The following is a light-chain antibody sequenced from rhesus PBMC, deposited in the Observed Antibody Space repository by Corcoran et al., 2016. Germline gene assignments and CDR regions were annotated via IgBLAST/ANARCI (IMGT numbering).Light chain of an antibody. CDR2: KAS. J-gene: IGKJ3*01. CDR3: QHNYGTPFT. CDR1: ENVNNY. V-gene: IGKV1-74*01. Sequence: DIQMTQSPSSLSASVGDRVTITCRASENVNNYLNWYQQKQGKAPKLLIYKASTLQTGVPSRFSGSGSGTDYTFTINSLQSEDVATYYCQHNYGTPFTFGPGTKLDIK.